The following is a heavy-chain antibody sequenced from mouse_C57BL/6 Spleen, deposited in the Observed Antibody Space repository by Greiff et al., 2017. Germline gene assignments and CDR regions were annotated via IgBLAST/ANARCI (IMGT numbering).Heavy chain of an antibody. CDR1: GFTFTDYY. CDR2: IRNKANGYTT. CDR3: ARYYYGSTYAMDY. V-gene: IGHV7-3*01. D-gene: IGHD1-1*01. Sequence: EVQLVESGGGLVQPGGSLSLSCAASGFTFTDYYISWVRQPPGKALEWLGFIRNKANGYTTEYSASVKGRFTISSDNSQSILYLQMNALRAEDSATYYCARYYYGSTYAMDYWGQGTSVTVSS. J-gene: IGHJ4*01.